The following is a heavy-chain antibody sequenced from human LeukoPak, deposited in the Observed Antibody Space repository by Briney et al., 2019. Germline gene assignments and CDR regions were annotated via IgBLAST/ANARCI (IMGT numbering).Heavy chain of an antibody. J-gene: IGHJ4*02. CDR2: ISGYNGNT. CDR3: AGSSESPYSSSWYDY. CDR1: SYSFNRYG. V-gene: IGHV1-18*01. Sequence: ASVKVSCKASSYSFNRYGISWVRQAPGQGLEWMGWISGYNGNTNYAQKLQGRVTMTTDTSTSTAYMELRSLRSDDTAVYYCAGSSESPYSSSWYDYWGQGTLVTVSS. D-gene: IGHD6-13*01.